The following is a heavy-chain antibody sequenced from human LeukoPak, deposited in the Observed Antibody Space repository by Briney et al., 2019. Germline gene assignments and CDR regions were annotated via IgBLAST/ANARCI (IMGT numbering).Heavy chain of an antibody. CDR3: ARQDGYKAIDY. J-gene: IGHJ4*02. D-gene: IGHD5-12*01. V-gene: IGHV4-34*01. CDR2: INHSGST. CDR1: GGSFSGYY. Sequence: PSETLSLTCAVYGGSFSGYYWSWIRQPPGKGLEWIGEINHSGSTYYNPSLKSRVTISVDTSKNQFSLKLSSVTAADTAVYYCARQDGYKAIDYWGQGTLVTVSS.